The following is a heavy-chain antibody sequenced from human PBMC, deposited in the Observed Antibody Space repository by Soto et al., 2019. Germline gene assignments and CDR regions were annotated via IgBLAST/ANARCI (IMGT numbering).Heavy chain of an antibody. Sequence: SETLWLTGSVSDGDVRSKNYYWSWIRQHPGKRLEWIGYVYYSGTTYYKPSLKSRLTISVDLSKNQFSLRLSCVSTAAKALYKCTRTTAVQKTLQARYFLDYWGQGTLVTVSS. J-gene: IGHJ4*02. CDR2: VYYSGTT. CDR3: TRTTAVQKTLQARYFLDY. CDR1: DGDVRSKNYY. V-gene: IGHV4-61*01. D-gene: IGHD4-17*01.